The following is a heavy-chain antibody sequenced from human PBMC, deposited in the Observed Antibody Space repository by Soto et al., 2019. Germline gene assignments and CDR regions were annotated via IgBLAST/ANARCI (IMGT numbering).Heavy chain of an antibody. D-gene: IGHD6-19*01. CDR3: AQEAPGGWHFFDS. J-gene: IGHJ4*02. Sequence: QPGGSLRLSCAASGLTFRTYGMHWVRQAPGKGLEWVADISYDGTKKFYIDSVKGRFTISRDNSKNTLYLQMNGLRTEDTAVYYCAQEAPGGWHFFDSWGQGTLGT. CDR2: ISYDGTKK. CDR1: GLTFRTYG. V-gene: IGHV3-30*18.